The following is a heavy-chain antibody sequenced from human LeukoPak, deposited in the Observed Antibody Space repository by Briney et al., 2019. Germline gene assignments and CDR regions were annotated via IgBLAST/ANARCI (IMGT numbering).Heavy chain of an antibody. CDR1: GGPISSSSYY. Sequence: SETLSLTCTVSGGPISSSSYYWGWIRQPPGKGLEWIGSIYYSGNTYYNPSLKSRVTISVDTSKNQFSLKLSSLTAADTALYYCARAAYGGDSNVYFDYWGQGTLVTVSS. CDR2: IYYSGNT. CDR3: ARAAYGGDSNVYFDY. D-gene: IGHD4-23*01. V-gene: IGHV4-39*01. J-gene: IGHJ4*02.